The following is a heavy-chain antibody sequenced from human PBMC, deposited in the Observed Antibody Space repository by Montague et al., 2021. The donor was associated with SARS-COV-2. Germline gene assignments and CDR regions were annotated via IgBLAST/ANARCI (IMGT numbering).Heavy chain of an antibody. D-gene: IGHD5-24*01. CDR1: GFSLSTSGMC. J-gene: IGHJ6*02. Sequence: PALVKPTQTLTLTCTFSGFSLSTSGMCVSWIRQPPGKALEWLALIDWDDDKYYSTSLKTRLTISKDTSKNQVVLTMTNMDPVDTATYYCARIRVEMATILGGYYYYYGMDVWGQGTTVTVSS. CDR3: ARIRVEMATILGGYYYYYGMDV. CDR2: IDWDDDK. V-gene: IGHV2-70*01.